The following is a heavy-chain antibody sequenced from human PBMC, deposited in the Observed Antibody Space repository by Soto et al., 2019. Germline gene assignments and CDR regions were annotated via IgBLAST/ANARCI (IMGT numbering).Heavy chain of an antibody. D-gene: IGHD4-17*01. J-gene: IGHJ4*02. CDR1: GGTFPKFG. CDR3: ATDPDGDLDFDY. V-gene: IGHV3-48*02. Sequence: EVRLVESGGDLVQPGGVPTLSCSGSGGTFPKFGMNRVRQAPGKGLEWVSHINSGGDNIIYADSVKGRFTISRDNDKNSLYLQMNSLIDEDTAVYYCATDPDGDLDFDYWGQGTLVTVSS. CDR2: INSGGDNI.